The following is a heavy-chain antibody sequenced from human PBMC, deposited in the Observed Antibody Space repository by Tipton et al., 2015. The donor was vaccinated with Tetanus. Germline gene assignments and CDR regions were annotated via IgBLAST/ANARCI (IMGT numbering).Heavy chain of an antibody. CDR1: RGSISRDIYN. CDR2: INHSGST. CDR3: ARAKRGHAFDI. V-gene: IGHV4-39*07. J-gene: IGHJ3*02. Sequence: TLSLTCTVSRGSISRDIYNWGWIRQPPGKGLEWIGEINHSGSTNYNPSLKSRVTISVDTSQNQFSLKLSSVTAADTAVYYCARAKRGHAFDIWGQGTMVTVSS. D-gene: IGHD3-10*01.